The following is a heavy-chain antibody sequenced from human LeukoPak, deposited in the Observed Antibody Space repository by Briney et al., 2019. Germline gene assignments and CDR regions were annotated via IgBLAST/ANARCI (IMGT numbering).Heavy chain of an antibody. J-gene: IGHJ4*02. CDR3: AKLKRSIPDY. D-gene: IGHD2-2*02. V-gene: IGHV4-38-2*01. Sequence: SETLSPTCAVSGYSISSGYYWGWIRQPPGKGLEWIGSIYHSGSTYYNPSLKSRVTISVDTSKNQFSLKLSSVTAADTAVYYCAKLKRSIPDYWGQGTLVTVSS. CDR1: GYSISSGYY. CDR2: IYHSGST.